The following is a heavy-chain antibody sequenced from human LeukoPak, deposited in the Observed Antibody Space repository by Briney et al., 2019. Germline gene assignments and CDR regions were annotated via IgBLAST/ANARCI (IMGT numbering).Heavy chain of an antibody. CDR3: ARRPWGWLQTPLRHYYYYMDV. D-gene: IGHD5-24*01. V-gene: IGHV1-69*13. J-gene: IGHJ6*03. CDR1: GGTFSSYA. Sequence: GASVKVSCKASGGTFSSYAISWVRQAPGQGLEWMGGIIPIFGTANYAQKFQGRVTITADESTSTAYMELSSLRSEDTAVYYCARRPWGWLQTPLRHYYYYMDVWGKGTTVTISS. CDR2: IIPIFGTA.